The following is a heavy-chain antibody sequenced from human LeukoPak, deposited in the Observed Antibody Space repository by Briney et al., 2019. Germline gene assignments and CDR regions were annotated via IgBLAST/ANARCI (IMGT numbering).Heavy chain of an antibody. D-gene: IGHD3-9*01. Sequence: GGSLRLSCAASGFTFSSYAMSWVRQAPGKGLEWVSAISGSGGSTYYADPVKGRFTISRDNSKNTLYLQMNSLRAEDTAVYYCAKPHNYDILTGYRHFDYWGQGTLVTVSS. V-gene: IGHV3-23*01. CDR2: ISGSGGST. CDR3: AKPHNYDILTGYRHFDY. J-gene: IGHJ4*02. CDR1: GFTFSSYA.